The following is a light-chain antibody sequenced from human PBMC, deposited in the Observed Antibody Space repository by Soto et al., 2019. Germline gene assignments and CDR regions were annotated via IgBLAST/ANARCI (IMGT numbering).Light chain of an antibody. V-gene: IGLV1-47*02. CDR3: AAWDNSLSGRV. J-gene: IGLJ3*02. CDR1: SSNIGSNY. Sequence: QSVLTQPPSASGTHGQRVTISCSGSSSNIGSNYVYWYQQLPGTAPKLLVFDDNQRPSGVPDRFSDSKSGTSASLAISGLRSEDEADYYCAAWDNSLSGRVFGGGTNLTVL. CDR2: DDN.